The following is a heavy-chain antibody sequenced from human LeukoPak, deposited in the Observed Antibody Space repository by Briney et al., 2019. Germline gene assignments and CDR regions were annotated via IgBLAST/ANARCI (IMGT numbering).Heavy chain of an antibody. Sequence: GESLKISCKGSGYSFTNHWIGWVRQMPGKGLEWMGVIYPGDSESRYSPSFQGQVTISADKSISTAYLQWSSLKASDTAMYYCARLSRYSGSYDSDYWGQGTLVTVSS. CDR1: GYSFTNHW. CDR2: IYPGDSES. CDR3: ARLSRYSGSYDSDY. V-gene: IGHV5-51*01. D-gene: IGHD1-26*01. J-gene: IGHJ4*02.